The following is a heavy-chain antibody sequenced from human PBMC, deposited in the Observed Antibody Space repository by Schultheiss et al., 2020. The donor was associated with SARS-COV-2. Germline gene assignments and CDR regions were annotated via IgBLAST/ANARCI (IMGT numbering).Heavy chain of an antibody. J-gene: IGHJ4*02. D-gene: IGHD2-15*01. CDR3: AKDTLGYCSGGSCVLHY. V-gene: IGHV3-21*04. Sequence: GGSLRLSCVASGFTFSGHAMNWVRQAPGKGLEWVSSISSSSSYTYYADSVKGRFTISRDNVKNSLWLQMNSLRVEDTAVYYCAKDTLGYCSGGSCVLHYWGQGTMVTVSS. CDR2: ISSSSSYT. CDR1: GFTFSGHA.